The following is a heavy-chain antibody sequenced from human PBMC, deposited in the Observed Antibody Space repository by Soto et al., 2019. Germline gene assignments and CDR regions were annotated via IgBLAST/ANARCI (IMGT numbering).Heavy chain of an antibody. CDR3: ARDRYYDFLSGYYGSWYFDY. V-gene: IGHV3-21*04. Sequence: PGGSLRLSCAASGFTFSSHTMNWVRQAPGKGLEWVSSITSSSRDVFYADSVKGRFTFSRDNAKNSLYLQMNSLRPEDTAVYYCARDRYYDFLSGYYGSWYFDYWGQGTLVTVSS. CDR2: ITSSSRDV. J-gene: IGHJ4*02. CDR1: GFTFSSHT. D-gene: IGHD3-3*01.